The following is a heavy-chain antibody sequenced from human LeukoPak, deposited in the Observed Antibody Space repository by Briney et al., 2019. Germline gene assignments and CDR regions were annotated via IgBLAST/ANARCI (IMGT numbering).Heavy chain of an antibody. CDR3: AKVPYSDYGSGRPPFMDV. Sequence: PGGSLRLSRAASGFTFSNYAMTWVRQAPGKGLEWVSTISNTGSDTYYADSVQGRFTISRDNSGNTLYLQMNNLRAEDTAIHYCAKVPYSDYGSGRPPFMDVWGQGTTVAVSS. V-gene: IGHV3-23*01. CDR2: ISNTGSDT. J-gene: IGHJ6*02. CDR1: GFTFSNYA. D-gene: IGHD3-10*01.